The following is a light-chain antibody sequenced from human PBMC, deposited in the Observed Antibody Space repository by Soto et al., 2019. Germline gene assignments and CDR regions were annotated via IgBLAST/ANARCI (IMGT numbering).Light chain of an antibody. J-gene: IGLJ1*01. CDR1: NSAFESYNL. Sequence: QSVLTQPASVSGSPGQSITISCTGTNSAFESYNLVSWYQQHPGKAPKLMIYEGSKRPSGVSDRFSGSKSGNTASLTISGLQAADVADYYCCSYAGSRIYVFGTGTKLTVL. CDR3: CSYAGSRIYV. CDR2: EGS. V-gene: IGLV2-23*01.